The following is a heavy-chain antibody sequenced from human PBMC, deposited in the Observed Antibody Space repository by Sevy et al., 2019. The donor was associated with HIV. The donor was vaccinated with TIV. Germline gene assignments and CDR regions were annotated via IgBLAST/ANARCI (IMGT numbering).Heavy chain of an antibody. V-gene: IGHV3-30-3*01. Sequence: GSLRLSCAASGFTFSSYAMHWVRQAPGKGLEWVAVISYDGSNKYYADSVKGRFTISRDNSKNTLYLQMNSLRAEDTAVYYCARDFYYDSSGYSSPSDAFDIWGQGTMVTVSS. CDR1: GFTFSSYA. CDR2: ISYDGSNK. CDR3: ARDFYYDSSGYSSPSDAFDI. D-gene: IGHD3-22*01. J-gene: IGHJ3*02.